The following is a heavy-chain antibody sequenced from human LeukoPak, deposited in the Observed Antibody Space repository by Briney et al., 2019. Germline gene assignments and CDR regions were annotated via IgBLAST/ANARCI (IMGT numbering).Heavy chain of an antibody. CDR2: IYPDDSET. D-gene: IGHD5-12*01. Sequence: GEPLKISCKSSGYSFSDYWIGWVRHMPGKGLEWMTIIYPDDSETRYSPSLQGQVTISADKSTNTAYLQWSSLKASDTGMYYCARQRGSRMTKDGFDVWGQGTMVTVSS. CDR3: ARQRGSRMTKDGFDV. CDR1: GYSFSDYW. V-gene: IGHV5-51*01. J-gene: IGHJ3*01.